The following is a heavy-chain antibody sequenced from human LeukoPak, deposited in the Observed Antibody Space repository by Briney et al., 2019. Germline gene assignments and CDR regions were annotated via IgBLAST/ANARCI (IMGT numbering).Heavy chain of an antibody. V-gene: IGHV3-30*18. CDR1: GFTFSSYG. CDR2: ISYDGSNK. CDR3: AKDQAKQWLGFDY. Sequence: GGSLRLSCAASGFTFSSYGMHWVRQAPGKGLEWVAVISYDGSNKYYADSVKGRFTISRDNSKNTLYLQMNSLRAEDTAVYYCAKDQAKQWLGFDYWGQGTLVTVSS. D-gene: IGHD6-19*01. J-gene: IGHJ4*02.